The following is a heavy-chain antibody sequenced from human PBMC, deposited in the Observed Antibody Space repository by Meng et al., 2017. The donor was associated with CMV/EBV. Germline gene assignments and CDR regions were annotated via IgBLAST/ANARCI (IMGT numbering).Heavy chain of an antibody. V-gene: IGHV3-23*01. CDR3: AKDCSGGSCYLDWFDP. J-gene: IGHJ5*02. CDR2: ISGSGGST. D-gene: IGHD2-15*01. Sequence: SCAASGFTFSSYAMSWVRQAPGKGLEWVSAISGSGGSTYYADSVKGRFTISRDNSKNTLYLQMNSLRAEDTAVYYCAKDCSGGSCYLDWFDPWGQGTLVTVSS. CDR1: GFTFSSYA.